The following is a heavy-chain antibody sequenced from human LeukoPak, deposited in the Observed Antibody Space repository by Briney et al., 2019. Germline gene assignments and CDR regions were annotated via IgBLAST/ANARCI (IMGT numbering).Heavy chain of an antibody. Sequence: QPGGSLRLSCAASGFTFSSYEMNWVRQAPGKGLEWVSYISSSGSTIYYADSVKGRFTIPRDNAKNSLYLQMNSLRAEDTAVYYCARVSYYDFWSGYSLDYWGQGTLVTVSS. J-gene: IGHJ4*02. CDR1: GFTFSSYE. CDR3: ARVSYYDFWSGYSLDY. D-gene: IGHD3-3*01. V-gene: IGHV3-48*03. CDR2: ISSSGSTI.